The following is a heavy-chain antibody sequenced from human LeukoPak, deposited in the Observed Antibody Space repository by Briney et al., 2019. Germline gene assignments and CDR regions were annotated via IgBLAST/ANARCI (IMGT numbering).Heavy chain of an antibody. CDR2: INHSGST. CDR3: ASGVCSSTSCYTYYYYGMDV. CDR1: GGSFSGYY. J-gene: IGHJ6*02. D-gene: IGHD2-2*02. V-gene: IGHV4-34*01. Sequence: SETLSLTCAVYGGSFSGYYWSWIRQPPGKGLEWIGEINHSGSTNYNPSLKSRVTISVDTSKNQFSLKLSSVTAADTAVYYCASGVCSSTSCYTYYYYGMDVWGQGTTVTVSS.